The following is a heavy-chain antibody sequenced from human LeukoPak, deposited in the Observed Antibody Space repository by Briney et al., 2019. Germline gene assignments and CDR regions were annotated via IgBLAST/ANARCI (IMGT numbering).Heavy chain of an antibody. D-gene: IGHD3-22*01. V-gene: IGHV5-10-1*01. CDR2: IDPSDSYT. CDR1: GYSFTSYW. CDR3: ARQDSSGYYYDGY. J-gene: IGHJ4*02. Sequence: GESLKISCKGSGYSFTSYWISWVRQMRGKGLEWMGRIDPSDSYTNYSPSFQGHVIISADKSISTAYLQWSSLKASDTAMYYCARQDSSGYYYDGYWGQGTLVTVSS.